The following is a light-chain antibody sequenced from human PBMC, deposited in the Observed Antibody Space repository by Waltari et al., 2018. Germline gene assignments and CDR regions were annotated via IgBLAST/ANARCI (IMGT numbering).Light chain of an antibody. V-gene: IGLV2-14*03. CDR2: DVN. Sequence: QSALTQPASVSGSPGQSLTISCAGSSSDLGTYDFVTWYQQLPGTVPKLILFDVNKRPSGLSSRFSGSKSGNTASLTISGLLPEDEADYFCLSYTTSYTWLFGGGTRVTVL. CDR3: LSYTTSYTWL. J-gene: IGLJ3*02. CDR1: SSDLGTYDF.